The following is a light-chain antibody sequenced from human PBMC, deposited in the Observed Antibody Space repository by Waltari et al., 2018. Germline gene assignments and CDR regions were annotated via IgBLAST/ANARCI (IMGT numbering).Light chain of an antibody. CDR2: SNN. J-gene: IGLJ3*02. CDR1: SSNIGGCP. V-gene: IGLV1-44*01. Sequence: QSVLTQPPSASGTPGQRVTSSCSGSSSNIGGCPVTWYQQLPGTAPKLLISSNNQRPSGVPDRFSGSKSGTTASLAISGLQSEDEAAYYCAAWDDSLDGWVFGGGTKLTVL. CDR3: AAWDDSLDGWV.